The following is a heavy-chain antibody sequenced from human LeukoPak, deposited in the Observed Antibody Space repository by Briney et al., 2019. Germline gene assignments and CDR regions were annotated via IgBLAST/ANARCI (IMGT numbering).Heavy chain of an antibody. Sequence: PGGSLRLSCAASGFTFSSSSLNWVRQAPGKGLEWVSYISSSSSTIYYADSVKGRFTISRDNAKNSLYLQMNSLRAEDTAVYYCAKSGGSNLNWFDPWGQGTLVTVSS. J-gene: IGHJ5*02. V-gene: IGHV3-48*01. CDR1: GFTFSSSS. CDR3: AKSGGSNLNWFDP. CDR2: ISSSSSTI. D-gene: IGHD4-11*01.